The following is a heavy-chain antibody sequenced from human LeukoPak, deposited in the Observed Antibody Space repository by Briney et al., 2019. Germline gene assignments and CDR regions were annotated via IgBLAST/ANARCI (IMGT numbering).Heavy chain of an antibody. J-gene: IGHJ3*02. Sequence: PGGSLRLSCAASGFTFSSYSMSWVRQAPGKGLEWVSSISSSSSYIYYADSVKGRFTISRDNAKNSLYLQMNSLRAEDTAVYYCARSYPYYYDSSGPSGDAFDIWGQGTMVTVSS. CDR1: GFTFSSYS. CDR2: ISSSSSYI. D-gene: IGHD3-22*01. CDR3: ARSYPYYYDSSGPSGDAFDI. V-gene: IGHV3-21*01.